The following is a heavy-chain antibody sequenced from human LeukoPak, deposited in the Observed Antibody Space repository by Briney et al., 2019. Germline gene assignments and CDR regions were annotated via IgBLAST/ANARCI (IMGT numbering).Heavy chain of an antibody. D-gene: IGHD2-2*01. CDR2: INPNSGGT. CDR3: ARGGCSTTSCYHFDS. V-gene: IGHV1-2*02. J-gene: IGHJ4*02. Sequence: AASVKVSCKASGYTFTGYYMHWVRQAPGQGLEWMGWINPNSGGTNYAQKFQGRVTMTRDMSTTTVYLGLNSLRSEDTAVYYCARGGCSTTSCYHFDSWGQRTLVTVSS. CDR1: GYTFTGYY.